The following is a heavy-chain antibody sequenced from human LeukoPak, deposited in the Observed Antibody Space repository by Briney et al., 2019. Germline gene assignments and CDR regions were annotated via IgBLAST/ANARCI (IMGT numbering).Heavy chain of an antibody. D-gene: IGHD1-26*01. CDR1: GGTFSSYA. V-gene: IGHV1-69*13. J-gene: IGHJ6*03. CDR3: ASAPRVGARAGAYYYYYHMDV. Sequence: SVKVSCKASGGTFSSYAISWVRQAPGQGLEWMGGIIPIFGTANYAQKFQGRVTITADESTSTAYMELSSLRSEDTAVYYCASAPRVGARAGAYYYYYHMDVWGKGTTVTISS. CDR2: IIPIFGTA.